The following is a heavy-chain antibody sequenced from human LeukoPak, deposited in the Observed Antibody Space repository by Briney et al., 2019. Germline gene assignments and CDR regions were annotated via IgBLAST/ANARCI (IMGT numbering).Heavy chain of an antibody. Sequence: PGGSLRLSCAASGFTFSSYAMSWVRQAPGKGLEWVSAISGSGGSTYYADSVKGRFTISRDNSKNTLYLQMNSLRAEDTALYYCARVTYYDSSGYYSADAFDIWGQGTMVTVSS. D-gene: IGHD3-22*01. V-gene: IGHV3-23*01. CDR2: ISGSGGST. CDR1: GFTFSSYA. J-gene: IGHJ3*02. CDR3: ARVTYYDSSGYYSADAFDI.